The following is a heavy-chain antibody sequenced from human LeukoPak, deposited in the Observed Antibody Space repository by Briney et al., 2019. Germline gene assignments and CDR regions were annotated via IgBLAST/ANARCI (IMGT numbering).Heavy chain of an antibody. J-gene: IGHJ4*02. D-gene: IGHD6-19*01. CDR2: ISSSSGTI. V-gene: IGHV3-48*02. Sequence: GGSLRLSCAASGSTFSSYSMNWVRQAPGKGLEWVSVISSSSGTIHYADSVKGRFTISRDNAKNSLYLQMNSLRDEDTAVYYCAKAKYSSGWYIDDWGQGTLVTVSS. CDR3: AKAKYSSGWYIDD. CDR1: GSTFSSYS.